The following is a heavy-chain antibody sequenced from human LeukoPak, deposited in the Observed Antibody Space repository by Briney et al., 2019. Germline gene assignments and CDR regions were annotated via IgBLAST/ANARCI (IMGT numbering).Heavy chain of an antibody. CDR2: IYYRGST. V-gene: IGHV4-39*01. Sequence: SETLSLTCSVSGGSISGSSYYWRWLRQPPGKGLEWIGNIYYRGSTYYNPSLKSRVIMSIDTSKNQFSLKVNSVTATDTAVYYCAKTVWSRLAADLDSWGQGTLVTVSS. D-gene: IGHD2-21*02. J-gene: IGHJ4*02. CDR1: GGSISGSSYY. CDR3: AKTVWSRLAADLDS.